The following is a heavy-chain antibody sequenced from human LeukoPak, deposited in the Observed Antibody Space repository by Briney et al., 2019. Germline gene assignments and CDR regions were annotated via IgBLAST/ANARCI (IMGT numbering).Heavy chain of an antibody. CDR3: ARDREQWLAPTGWFDP. CDR2: ISSSSSYI. J-gene: IGHJ5*02. Sequence: GGSLRLPCAASGFTFSSYSMNWVRQAPGKGLEWVSSISSSSSYIYYADSVKGRFTISRDNAKNSLYLQMNSLRAEDTAVYYCARDREQWLAPTGWFDPWGQGTLVTVSS. D-gene: IGHD6-19*01. V-gene: IGHV3-21*01. CDR1: GFTFSSYS.